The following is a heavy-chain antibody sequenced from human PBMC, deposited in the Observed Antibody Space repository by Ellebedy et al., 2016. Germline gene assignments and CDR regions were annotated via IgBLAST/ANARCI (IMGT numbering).Heavy chain of an antibody. J-gene: IGHJ4*02. D-gene: IGHD3-10*01. V-gene: IGHV3-11*05. Sequence: GGSLRLSXAASGFTFSDYYMSWIRQAPGKGLEWVSYISRSSSYTNYADSVKGRFTISRDNAKNSLYLQMNSLRAEDTAVYYCARDVDYVSGSWGYFDYWGQGTLVTVSS. CDR1: GFTFSDYY. CDR2: ISRSSSYT. CDR3: ARDVDYVSGSWGYFDY.